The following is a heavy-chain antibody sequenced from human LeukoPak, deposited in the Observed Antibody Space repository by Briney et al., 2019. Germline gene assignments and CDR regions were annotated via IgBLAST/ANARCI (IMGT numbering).Heavy chain of an antibody. D-gene: IGHD6-19*01. J-gene: IGHJ4*02. Sequence: PGGSLRLSCAASGFTFSSYAMSWVRQSPGKGLEWVSSISGSGGATYFAYSVKGRFTISRDNSKNPMYLQMNSLRAEDTAVYYCATATVAGRGYYFDQWGQGTLVTVSS. V-gene: IGHV3-23*01. CDR3: ATATVAGRGYYFDQ. CDR2: ISGSGGAT. CDR1: GFTFSSYA.